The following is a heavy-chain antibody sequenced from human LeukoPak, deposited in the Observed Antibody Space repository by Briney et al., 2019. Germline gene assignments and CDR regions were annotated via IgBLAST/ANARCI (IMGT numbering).Heavy chain of an antibody. CDR2: INPNSGGT. Sequence: ASVKVSCKASGYTFTGYYMHWVRQAPGQGLEWMGWINPNSGGTNYAQKFQGRVTMTRDTSISTAYMELSRLRSNDTAVYYCARGIAVAGTGATYNWFDPWGQGTLVTVSS. CDR3: ARGIAVAGTGATYNWFDP. V-gene: IGHV1-2*02. D-gene: IGHD6-19*01. J-gene: IGHJ5*02. CDR1: GYTFTGYY.